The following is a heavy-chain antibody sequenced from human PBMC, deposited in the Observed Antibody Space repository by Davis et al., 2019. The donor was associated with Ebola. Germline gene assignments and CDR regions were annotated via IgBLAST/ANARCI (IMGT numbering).Heavy chain of an antibody. J-gene: IGHJ6*02. CDR1: GYTFTGYY. CDR2: INPNSGGT. D-gene: IGHD2-21*01. Sequence: ASVKVSCKASGYTFTGYYMHWVRQAPGQGLEWMGWINPNSGGTNYAQKFQGLVTMTRDTSISTAYMELSRLRSDDTAVYYCARDVHSLTPSDGIKVLDYGMDVWGQGTTVTVSS. CDR3: ARDVHSLTPSDGIKVLDYGMDV. V-gene: IGHV1-2*04.